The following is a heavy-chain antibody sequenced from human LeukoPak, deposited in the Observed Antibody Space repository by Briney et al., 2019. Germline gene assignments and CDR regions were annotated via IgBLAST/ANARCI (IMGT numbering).Heavy chain of an antibody. CDR1: GFTFSSYA. V-gene: IGHV4-39*01. CDR3: ASLGYSSSSD. J-gene: IGHJ4*02. CDR2: IYYSGST. Sequence: PGGSLRLSCAASGFTFSSYAMSWVRQPPGKGLEWIGSIYYSGSTYYNPSLKSRVTISVDTSKNQFSLKLSSVTAADTAVYYCASLGYSSSSDWGQGTLVTVSS. D-gene: IGHD6-6*01.